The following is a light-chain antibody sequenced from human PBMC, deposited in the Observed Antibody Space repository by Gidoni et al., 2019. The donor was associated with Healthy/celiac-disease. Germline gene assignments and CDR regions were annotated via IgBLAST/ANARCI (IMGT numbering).Light chain of an antibody. CDR3: CTYAGSSTLYV. CDR1: SSAVGSYNL. CDR2: EVS. Sequence: SALPQPASVTGSPGQSITLSCTGTSSAVGSYNLVSWYQQHPGKAPKLMIYEVSKRPSGVSNRFSGSKSGNTASLTISGLQAEDEADYYCCTYAGSSTLYVFGTGTKVTVL. J-gene: IGLJ1*01. V-gene: IGLV2-23*02.